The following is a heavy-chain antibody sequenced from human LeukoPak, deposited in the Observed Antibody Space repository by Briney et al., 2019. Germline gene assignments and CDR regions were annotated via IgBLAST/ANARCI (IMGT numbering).Heavy chain of an antibody. CDR3: ARGTIVVAYYYMDV. D-gene: IGHD2-15*01. Sequence: ASVKVSCKASVYTFTGYYMYWVRQAPAQGLEWMGWINPNSGGTNYAQKFQGRVTMTRDTSISTAYMELSRLRSDDTAVYYCARGTIVVAYYYMDVWGKGTTVTVSS. J-gene: IGHJ6*03. CDR2: INPNSGGT. CDR1: VYTFTGYY. V-gene: IGHV1-2*02.